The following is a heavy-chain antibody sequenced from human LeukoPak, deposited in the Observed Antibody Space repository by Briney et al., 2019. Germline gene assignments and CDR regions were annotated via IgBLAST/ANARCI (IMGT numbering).Heavy chain of an antibody. CDR3: AKVPAYYGSGSYYTYYYYVDV. CDR1: GFTFSSYG. D-gene: IGHD3-10*01. J-gene: IGHJ6*03. Sequence: HAGGSLRLSCAASGFTFSSYGMHWVRQAPGKGLEWVAFIRYDGSNKYYADSAKGRFTISRDNSKNTLYLQMNSLRAEDTAVYYCAKVPAYYGSGSYYTYYYYVDVWGKGTTVTVSS. CDR2: IRYDGSNK. V-gene: IGHV3-30*02.